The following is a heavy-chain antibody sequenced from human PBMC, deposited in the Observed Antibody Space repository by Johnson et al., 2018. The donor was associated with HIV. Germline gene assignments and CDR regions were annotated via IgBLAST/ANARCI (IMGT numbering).Heavy chain of an antibody. CDR3: ASSSPYSGSYGDAFDI. J-gene: IGHJ3*02. CDR2: ISDRGGTI. V-gene: IGHV3-48*04. Sequence: VQLVESGGGVVQPGRSLRLSCAASGFTFSSYGMHWVRQAPGKGLEWVSYISDRGGTIYYADSVKGRFTISRDNAKNSLFLQMNSLRVEDTAVYYCASSSPYSGSYGDAFDIWGQGPLVTVSS. CDR1: GFTFSSYG. D-gene: IGHD1-26*01.